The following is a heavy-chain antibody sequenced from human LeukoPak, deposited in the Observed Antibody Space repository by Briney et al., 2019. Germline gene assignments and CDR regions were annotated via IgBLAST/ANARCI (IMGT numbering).Heavy chain of an antibody. V-gene: IGHV3-48*04. CDR2: ISSSSTTI. D-gene: IGHD2-2*01. J-gene: IGHJ6*03. CDR1: GFTFRGYS. CDR3: VRVLYCSTTNCYPMDV. Sequence: GGSLRLSCAASGFTFRGYSMNWVRQAPGKGLEWVSYISSSSTTISYADSARGRSTISRDNAKNSLYLQMNSLRAEDTAVYYCVRVLYCSTTNCYPMDVWGKGTTVTVSS.